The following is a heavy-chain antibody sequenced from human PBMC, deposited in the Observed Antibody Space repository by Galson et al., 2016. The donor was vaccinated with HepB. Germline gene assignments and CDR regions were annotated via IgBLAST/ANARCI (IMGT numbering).Heavy chain of an antibody. CDR2: IGGTTTTI. CDR1: GFNFSTNS. J-gene: IGHJ4*02. D-gene: IGHD6-13*01. V-gene: IGHV3-48*04. CDR3: AREYAPAAGGGFDY. Sequence: SLRLSCAASGFNFSTNSMNWVRQAPGKGLEWVSYIGGTTTTIFYADSVKGRFTISGDNAKDSLYLQMNDLRVEDSAMYYCAREYAPAAGGGFDYWGQGTLVTVS.